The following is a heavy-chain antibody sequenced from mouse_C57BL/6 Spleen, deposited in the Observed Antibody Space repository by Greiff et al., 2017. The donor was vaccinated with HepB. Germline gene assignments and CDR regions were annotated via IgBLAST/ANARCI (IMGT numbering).Heavy chain of an antibody. V-gene: IGHV1-61*01. CDR1: GYTFTSYW. CDR2: IYPSDSET. D-gene: IGHD3-3*01. J-gene: IGHJ4*01. Sequence: QVQLKQPGAELVRPGSSVKLSCKASGYTFTSYWMDWVKQRPGQGLEWIGNIYPSDSETHYNQKFKDKATLTVDKSSSTAYMQLSSLTSEDSAVYYCARSRPRDYAMDYWGQGTSVTVSS. CDR3: ARSRPRDYAMDY.